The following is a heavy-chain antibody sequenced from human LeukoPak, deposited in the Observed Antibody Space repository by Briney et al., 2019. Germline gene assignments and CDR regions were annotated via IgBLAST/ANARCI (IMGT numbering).Heavy chain of an antibody. CDR3: AGSWMVIRNDAFDI. CDR2: IYYSGST. V-gene: IGHV4-61*01. J-gene: IGHJ3*02. CDR1: GGSISSGSYY. D-gene: IGHD1-1*01. Sequence: PSETLSLTCTVSGGSISSGSYYWSWIRQPPGKGLEWIGYIYYSGSTNYNPSLKSRVTISVDTSKNQFSLKLTSVTAADTAVYYCAGSWMVIRNDAFDIWGQGTMVTVSS.